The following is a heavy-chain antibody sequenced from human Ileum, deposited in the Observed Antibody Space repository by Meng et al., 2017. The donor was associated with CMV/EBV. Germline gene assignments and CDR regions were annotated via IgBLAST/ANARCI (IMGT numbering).Heavy chain of an antibody. Sequence: PLVDSGPTGGKPAQPVPLTCTLSGFSISTSGVGVVWIRQPPGKALEWLALIFWDDDKRYSPSLQSRLTITKDTSKNQVVLTFTNMDPVDTATYYCAHRPPATYYFNYWGQGTLVTVSS. V-gene: IGHV2-5*02. CDR1: GFSISTSGVG. CDR3: AHRPPATYYFNY. D-gene: IGHD2-15*01. J-gene: IGHJ4*02. CDR2: IFWDDDK.